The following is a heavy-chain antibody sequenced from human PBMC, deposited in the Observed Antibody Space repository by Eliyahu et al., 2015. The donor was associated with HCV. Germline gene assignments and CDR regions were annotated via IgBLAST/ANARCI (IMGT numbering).Heavy chain of an antibody. CDR2: IRQDGNEI. CDR3: TRGLYLQNQLVPGY. J-gene: IGHJ4*02. CDR1: GFXFGXFR. Sequence: EVHLVESGGGLVQPGGSXRLAXAAXGFXFGXFRMNWXRQAPGKGLRWVAHIRQDGNEIFYVDSVKGRFTVSRDNAKNSLYLQMNSLRVEDTAVYYCTRGLYLQNQLVPGYWGPGTLVTVSS. D-gene: IGHD1-1*01. V-gene: IGHV3-7*01.